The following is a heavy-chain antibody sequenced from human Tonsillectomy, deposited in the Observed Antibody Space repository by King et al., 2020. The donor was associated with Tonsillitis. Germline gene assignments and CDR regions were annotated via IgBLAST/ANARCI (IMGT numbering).Heavy chain of an antibody. D-gene: IGHD3-9*01. CDR1: GFTFSSYE. J-gene: IGHJ3*02. CDR2: ISSSSGSVI. Sequence: VQLVESGGGLVQSGGSLRLSCTASGFTFSSYEMSWVRQAPGKGLEWVSYISSSSGSVIYYADPVEGRFTISRDNAKNSLYLQMHSLRAEDTAVYYCARYDNAFDIWGQGTMVIVSS. V-gene: IGHV3-48*03. CDR3: ARYDNAFDI.